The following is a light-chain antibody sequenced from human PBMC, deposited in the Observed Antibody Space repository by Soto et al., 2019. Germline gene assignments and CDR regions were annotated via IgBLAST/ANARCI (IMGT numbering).Light chain of an antibody. V-gene: IGKV3-11*01. CDR3: QQRTNWPPSCT. CDR2: DAS. Sequence: EIVLTQSPATLSLSPGERATLSCRASQSVSSYLAWYQQKPGQAPRLLIYDASDSATGIPARFSGSGSGTDFTLTISTLEPEDFAVYSCQQRTNWPPSCTFGQGTKVEIK. CDR1: QSVSSY. J-gene: IGKJ1*01.